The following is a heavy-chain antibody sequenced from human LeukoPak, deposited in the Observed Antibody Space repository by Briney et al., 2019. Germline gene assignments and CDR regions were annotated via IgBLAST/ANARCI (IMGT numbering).Heavy chain of an antibody. J-gene: IGHJ4*02. CDR1: GGSISSSSYY. Sequence: SETLSLTCTVSGGSISSSSYYWGWIRQPPGKGLEWIGSIYYSGSTYYNPSLKSRVTISVDTSKNQFSLKVSSVTAADTAVYYCARGAELPDYWGQGTLVTVSS. CDR3: ARGAELPDY. D-gene: IGHD2-15*01. CDR2: IYYSGST. V-gene: IGHV4-39*07.